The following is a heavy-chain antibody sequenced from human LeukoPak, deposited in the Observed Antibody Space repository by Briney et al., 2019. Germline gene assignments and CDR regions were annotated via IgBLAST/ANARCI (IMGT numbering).Heavy chain of an antibody. CDR3: ARWDSSSWYKVFDP. CDR1: GGSISSYY. D-gene: IGHD6-13*01. J-gene: IGHJ5*02. V-gene: IGHV4-59*12. Sequence: SETLSLTCTVSGGSISSYYWSWIRQPPGKGLEWIGYIYYSGSTNYNPSLKSRVTISVDTSKNQFSLKLSSVTAADTAVYYCARWDSSSWYKVFDPWGQGTPVTVSS. CDR2: IYYSGST.